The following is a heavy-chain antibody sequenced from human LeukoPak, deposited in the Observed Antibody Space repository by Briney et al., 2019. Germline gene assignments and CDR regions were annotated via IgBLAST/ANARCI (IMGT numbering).Heavy chain of an antibody. CDR1: EFTFSSYT. Sequence: GGSLRLSCAASEFTFSSYTVNWVRQAPGKGLEWVSSISSSSSYIYYADSVKGRFTISRDNAKNSLYLQMNSLRAEDTAVYYCARVRITMVRGEDVNFDYWGQGTLVTVSS. V-gene: IGHV3-21*01. J-gene: IGHJ4*02. D-gene: IGHD3-10*01. CDR3: ARVRITMVRGEDVNFDY. CDR2: ISSSSSYI.